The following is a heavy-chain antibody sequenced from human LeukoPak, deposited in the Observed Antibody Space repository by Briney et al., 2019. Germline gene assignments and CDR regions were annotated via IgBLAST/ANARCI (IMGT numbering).Heavy chain of an antibody. D-gene: IGHD2-15*01. J-gene: IGHJ4*02. CDR3: AKQLGYCSDGSCYFPY. Sequence: GGSLRLSCAASGFTFSSNWMHWVRQAPGKGLVWVSRINEDGSTTNYADSVQGRFTISRDNSKSTLCLQMNSLRAEDTAVYYCAKQLGYCSDGSCYFPYWGQGTLVTVSS. CDR2: INEDGSTT. V-gene: IGHV3-74*01. CDR1: GFTFSSNW.